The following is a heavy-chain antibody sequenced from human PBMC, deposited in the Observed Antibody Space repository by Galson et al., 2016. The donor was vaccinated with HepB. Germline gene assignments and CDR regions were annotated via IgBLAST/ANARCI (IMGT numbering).Heavy chain of an antibody. CDR2: INPYNGVT. CDR3: ARQAVAADF. V-gene: IGHV1-46*02. J-gene: IGHJ4*02. Sequence: SVKVSCKASGYTFNSFYLNWVRQAPGQGLEWMGIINPYNGVTAYAQKFQGRLTLTGEASTNTVYMNLSGLGSEDTAVYYCARQAVAADFWGQEILATVSS. CDR1: GYTFNSFY. D-gene: IGHD6-19*01.